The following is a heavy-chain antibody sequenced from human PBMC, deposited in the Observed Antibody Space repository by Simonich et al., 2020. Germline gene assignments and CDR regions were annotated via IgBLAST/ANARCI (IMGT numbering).Heavy chain of an antibody. J-gene: IGHJ4*02. D-gene: IGHD3-10*01. CDR1: GFTFSSSS. Sequence: GGGLVKPWGYLRLSCAASGFTFSSSSMNWVRQAPGKELEWVSSISSISSYIYYADAVKGRITISRDNAKNSLYLQMNSLRAEDTSVYYCARDTSYYGSGSYYFDYWGQGTLVTVSS. CDR2: ISSISSYI. CDR3: ARDTSYYGSGSYYFDY. V-gene: IGHV3-21*01.